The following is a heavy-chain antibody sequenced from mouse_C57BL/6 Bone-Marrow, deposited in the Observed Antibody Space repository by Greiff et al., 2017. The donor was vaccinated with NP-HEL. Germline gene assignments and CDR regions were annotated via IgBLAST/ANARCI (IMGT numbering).Heavy chain of an antibody. CDR1: GFSFNTYA. CDR2: IRSKSNNYAT. Sequence: EVKLMESGGGLVQPKGSLKLSCAASGFSFNTYAMNWVRQAPGKGLEWVARIRSKSNNYATYYADSVKDRFTISRDDSESMLYLQMNNLKTEDTAMYYCVRQEEGFDYWGQGTTLTVSS. CDR3: VRQEEGFDY. V-gene: IGHV10-1*01. J-gene: IGHJ2*01.